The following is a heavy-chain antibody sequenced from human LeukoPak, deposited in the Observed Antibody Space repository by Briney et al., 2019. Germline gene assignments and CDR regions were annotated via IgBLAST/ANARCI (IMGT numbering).Heavy chain of an antibody. Sequence: ASVKVSCKASGYAFTSYDINWVRQATGQGLEWMGWINPNSGGTNYAQKFQGRVTMTRDTSISTAYMELSRLRSDDTAVYYCAREEYYGSGSYWIYYFDYWGQGTLVTVSS. CDR2: INPNSGGT. J-gene: IGHJ4*02. V-gene: IGHV1-2*02. CDR3: AREEYYGSGSYWIYYFDY. D-gene: IGHD3-10*01. CDR1: GYAFTSYD.